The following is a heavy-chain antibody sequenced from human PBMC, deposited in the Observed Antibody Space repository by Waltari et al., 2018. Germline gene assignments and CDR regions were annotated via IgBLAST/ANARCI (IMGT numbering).Heavy chain of an antibody. Sequence: GLIRQPPGQCRGWIGAISYNGATYNSPSLRGRVTVSRDTSMNQLSLKLGSVTAADTAVYYCATYIGASVGTAAFDVWGQGTMVTVSS. D-gene: IGHD1-1*01. CDR2: ISYNGAT. V-gene: IGHV4-39*01. J-gene: IGHJ3*01. CDR3: ATYIGASVGTAAFDV.